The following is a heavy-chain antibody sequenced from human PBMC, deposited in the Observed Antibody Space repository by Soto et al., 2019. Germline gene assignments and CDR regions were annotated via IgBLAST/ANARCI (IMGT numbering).Heavy chain of an antibody. Sequence: SETLSLTCTVAGGSISRYFWSWIRQSPGKGLEWIGYIFYTGSTTYNPSLKSRVTISIDTSKNQFSLKLSSLTAADTAVYYCAHFSDLEWFDPWAREPWSPPPQ. D-gene: IGHD2-21*01. CDR1: GGSISRYF. CDR2: IFYTGST. CDR3: AHFSDLEWFDP. V-gene: IGHV4-59*01. J-gene: IGHJ5*02.